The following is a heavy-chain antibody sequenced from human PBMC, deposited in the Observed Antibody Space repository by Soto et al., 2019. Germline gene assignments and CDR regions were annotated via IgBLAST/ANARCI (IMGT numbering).Heavy chain of an antibody. Sequence: SETMSLTCAVSGCSISTSNWWSWVRQPPGKGLEWIGEVYRTGITYCNPSLKSRVAISVDTSKNQFSLKLSSVTAADTAIYYCARSNSGYYKWFDPWGQGTLVTVSS. CDR3: ARSNSGYYKWFDP. CDR2: VYRTGIT. CDR1: GCSISTSNW. D-gene: IGHD3-22*01. V-gene: IGHV4-4*02. J-gene: IGHJ5*02.